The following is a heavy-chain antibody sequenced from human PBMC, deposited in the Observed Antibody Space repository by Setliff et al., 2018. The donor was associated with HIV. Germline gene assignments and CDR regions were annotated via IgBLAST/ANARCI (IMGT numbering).Heavy chain of an antibody. V-gene: IGHV4-39*07. D-gene: IGHD6-19*01. Sequence: SETLSLTCTVSGGSISSSSYYWGWIRQPPGKGLEWIGGIYYSGSTYYNPSLKSRVTISVDTSKNQFSLKLSSVTAADTAVYYCASVQVDSSGPFDYWGQGTLVTVSS. J-gene: IGHJ4*02. CDR1: GGSISSSSYY. CDR2: IYYSGST. CDR3: ASVQVDSSGPFDY.